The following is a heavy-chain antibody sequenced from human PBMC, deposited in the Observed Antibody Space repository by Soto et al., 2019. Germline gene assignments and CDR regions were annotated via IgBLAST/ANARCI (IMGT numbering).Heavy chain of an antibody. Sequence: QVQLVQSGAEVKKPGSSVKVSCKASGGTFSSYAISWVRQAPGQGLEWMGGIIPIFGTANYAQKFQGRVTITADESTSTAYMELSSLRSEDTAVYYCARDLVVGWSGELIVERTVEWGQGTLVTVSS. J-gene: IGHJ4*02. D-gene: IGHD3-10*01. V-gene: IGHV1-69*01. CDR3: ARDLVVGWSGELIVERTVE. CDR2: IIPIFGTA. CDR1: GGTFSSYA.